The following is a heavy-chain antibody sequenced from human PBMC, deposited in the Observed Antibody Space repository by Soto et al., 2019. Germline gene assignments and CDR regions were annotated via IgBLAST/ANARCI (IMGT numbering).Heavy chain of an antibody. V-gene: IGHV3-30*04. D-gene: IGHD2-21*02. CDR2: IYYDGSKT. CDR3: ARGGGNQLGDCYDN. CDR1: GFTFSDYT. J-gene: IGHJ4*02. Sequence: QVQLVESGGGVVQPGRSLRLSCAASGFTFSDYTMHWVRQAPGKGLQWVALIYYDGSKTDYADSVKGRFTVSRDNSKNALDLETNSLRDEDTGVYYCARGGGNQLGDCYDNWGQGTLVTVSS.